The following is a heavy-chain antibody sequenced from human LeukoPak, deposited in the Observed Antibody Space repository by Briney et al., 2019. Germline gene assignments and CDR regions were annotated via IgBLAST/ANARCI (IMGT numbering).Heavy chain of an antibody. D-gene: IGHD6-13*01. CDR1: GFTFSSYA. CDR3: ARSSRWSPYNWFDP. CDR2: IYYSGST. V-gene: IGHV4-59*01. Sequence: GSLRLSCAASGFTFSSYAMSWIRQPPGKGLEWIGYIYYSGSTNYNPSLKSRVTISVDTSKNQFSLKLSSVTAADTAVYYCARSSRWSPYNWFDPWGQGTLVTVSS. J-gene: IGHJ5*02.